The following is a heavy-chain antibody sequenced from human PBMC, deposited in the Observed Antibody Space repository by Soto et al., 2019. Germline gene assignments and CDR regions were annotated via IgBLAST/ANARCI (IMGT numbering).Heavy chain of an antibody. CDR1: GGSISRGGYS. Sequence: SETLSLTCAVSGGSISRGGYSWSWIRQPPGKGLEWIGYIYHSGSTYYNPSLKSRVTISVDRSKNQFSLKLSSVTAADTAVYYCARALGWFDPWGQGTLVTVSP. CDR3: ARALGWFDP. CDR2: IYHSGST. J-gene: IGHJ5*02. V-gene: IGHV4-30-2*01.